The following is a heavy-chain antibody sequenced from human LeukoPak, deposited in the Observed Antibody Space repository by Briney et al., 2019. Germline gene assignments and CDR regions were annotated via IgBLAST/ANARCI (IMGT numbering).Heavy chain of an antibody. J-gene: IGHJ4*02. D-gene: IGHD3-9*01. CDR1: GFTFDDYA. CDR3: AKDLNYDILTGYDS. V-gene: IGHV3-9*01. CDR2: ISWNSGSI. Sequence: PGRSLRLSCAASGFTFDDYAMHWVRQAPGKGLEWVSGISWNSGSIGYADSAKGRFTISRDNAKNSLYLQMNSLRAEDTALYYCAKDLNYDILTGYDSWGQGTLVTVSS.